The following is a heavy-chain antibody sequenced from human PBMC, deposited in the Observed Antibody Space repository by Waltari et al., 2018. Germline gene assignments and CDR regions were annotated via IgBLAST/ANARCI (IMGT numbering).Heavy chain of an antibody. Sequence: QVQLVQSGAEVKKPGSSVKVSCKASGGTFSSYAISWARQAPGQGLEWMGGIIPSLGTANCAQKFQGRVTITTDKSTSTAYMGRSSLRSEDTAVYYCARAEMATIRGAFDVWGQGTMVTVSS. V-gene: IGHV1-69*05. CDR2: IIPSLGTA. D-gene: IGHD5-12*01. J-gene: IGHJ3*01. CDR3: ARAEMATIRGAFDV. CDR1: GGTFSSYA.